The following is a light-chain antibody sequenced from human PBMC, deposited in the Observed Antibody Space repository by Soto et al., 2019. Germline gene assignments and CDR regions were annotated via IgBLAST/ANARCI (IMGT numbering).Light chain of an antibody. V-gene: IGKV4-1*01. Sequence: DIVMTQSPDSLAVSLGERATINCKSSQSALYSYNNKNYVAWYQQKPGQPPKLLIYWASTRESGVPDRFSGSGSGTDFTLTISSLQAEDVAVYYCQQYYSTPVTFGQGTKVEIK. CDR3: QQYYSTPVT. CDR2: WAS. CDR1: QSALYSYNNKNY. J-gene: IGKJ1*01.